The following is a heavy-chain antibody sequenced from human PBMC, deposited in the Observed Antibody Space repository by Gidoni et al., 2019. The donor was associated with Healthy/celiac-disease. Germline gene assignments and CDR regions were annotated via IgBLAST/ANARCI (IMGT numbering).Heavy chain of an antibody. Sequence: QITLKESGPTLVKPTQTITLTCTVFGFSLSTSGVGVGWIRQPPGKALGWLALIYWNDDKRYIPSLKSRLTITKDTSKNQVVLTMTNMDPVDTATYYCAHRRAPRDIVVVPAAMGGWFDPWGQGTLVTVSS. CDR1: GFSLSTSGVG. D-gene: IGHD2-2*01. CDR2: IYWNDDK. V-gene: IGHV2-5*01. CDR3: AHRRAPRDIVVVPAAMGGWFDP. J-gene: IGHJ5*02.